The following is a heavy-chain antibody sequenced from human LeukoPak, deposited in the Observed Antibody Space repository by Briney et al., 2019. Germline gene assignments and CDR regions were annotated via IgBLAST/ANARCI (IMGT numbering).Heavy chain of an antibody. CDR2: ISGNSDRT. CDR1: GFSFSVYA. J-gene: IGHJ4*02. CDR3: AKGGQDFDFWRFDY. D-gene: IGHD3-3*01. Sequence: GGSLRLSCAASGFSFSVYAMSWVRQAPGRGLEWVSSISGNSDRTYYANSVKGRFTISRENLRNTVHLEMHGLGAADTALYFCAKGGQDFDFWRFDYWGQGNLVIVSS. V-gene: IGHV3-23*01.